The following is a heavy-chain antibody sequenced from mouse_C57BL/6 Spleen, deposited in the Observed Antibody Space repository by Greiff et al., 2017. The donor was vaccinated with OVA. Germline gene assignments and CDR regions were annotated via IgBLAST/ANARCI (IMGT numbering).Heavy chain of an antibody. CDR1: GFTFSDYY. Sequence: DVHLVESEGGLVQPGSSMKLSCTASGFTFSDYYMAWVRQVPEKGLEWVANINYDGSSTYYLDSLKSRFIISRDNAKNILYLQMSSLKSEDTATYYCSRDGSSQWYFDVWGTGTTVTVSS. CDR2: INYDGSST. V-gene: IGHV5-16*01. CDR3: SRDGSSQWYFDV. J-gene: IGHJ1*03. D-gene: IGHD1-1*01.